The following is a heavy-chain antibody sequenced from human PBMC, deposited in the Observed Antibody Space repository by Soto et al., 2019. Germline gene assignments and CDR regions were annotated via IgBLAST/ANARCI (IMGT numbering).Heavy chain of an antibody. D-gene: IGHD2-15*01. CDR2: INPNSGGT. V-gene: IGHV1-2*04. CDR1: GYAFTGYY. Sequence: GASVKVSFKASGYAFTGYYLHWVREATGQGLEWMGWINPNSGGTNYAQKFQGWVTMTRDTSISTAYMELSRLRSDDTAVYCCARGSFDCSGGSCSNYYFDYWGQGTLVTVSS. CDR3: ARGSFDCSGGSCSNYYFDY. J-gene: IGHJ4*02.